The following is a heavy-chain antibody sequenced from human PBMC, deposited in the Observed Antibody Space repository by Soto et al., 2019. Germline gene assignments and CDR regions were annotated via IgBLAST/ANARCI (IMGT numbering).Heavy chain of an antibody. CDR3: ARDSAYCTGGRCYSGGHFDY. V-gene: IGHV1-18*01. J-gene: IGHJ4*02. CDR1: GYTFTADG. D-gene: IGHD2-15*01. CDR2: ISAYSGNT. Sequence: QVQLVQSGGEVKKPGASVKASCKASGYTFTADGISWLRQAPGQGFEWMGWISAYSGNTNFAQKFQGRVTLTTETSSSTAYMELRSLTSDDTALYYCARDSAYCTGGRCYSGGHFDYWGQGTLVTVSS.